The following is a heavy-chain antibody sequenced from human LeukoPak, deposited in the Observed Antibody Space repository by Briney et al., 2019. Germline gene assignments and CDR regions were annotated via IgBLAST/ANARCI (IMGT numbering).Heavy chain of an antibody. CDR1: GGSFSGYY. CDR2: INHSGST. V-gene: IGHV4-34*01. Sequence: SETLSLTCAVYGGSFSGYYWSWIRQPPGKGLEWIGEINHSGSTNYNPSLKSRVTISVDTSKNQFSLKLSSVTAADTAVYYCARVDYGSGSYYLDYWGQGTLVTVSS. D-gene: IGHD3-10*01. J-gene: IGHJ4*02. CDR3: ARVDYGSGSYYLDY.